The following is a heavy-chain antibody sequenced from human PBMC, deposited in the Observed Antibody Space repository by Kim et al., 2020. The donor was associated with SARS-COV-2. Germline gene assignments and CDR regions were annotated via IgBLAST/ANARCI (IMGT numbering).Heavy chain of an antibody. CDR1: GDSSNDGEFY. CDR3: VSNFRRGYDAFDI. V-gene: IGHV4-61*02. CDR2: IYTTGSI. D-gene: IGHD3-22*01. J-gene: IGHJ3*02. Sequence: SETLSLTCAVSGDSSNDGEFYWSWIRQSAGGTLEWIARIYTTGSINYNAALKSRVTISADPSKRKFSLRLSSVTAADTAMYYCVSNFRRGYDAFDIWGQGTIVTVSS.